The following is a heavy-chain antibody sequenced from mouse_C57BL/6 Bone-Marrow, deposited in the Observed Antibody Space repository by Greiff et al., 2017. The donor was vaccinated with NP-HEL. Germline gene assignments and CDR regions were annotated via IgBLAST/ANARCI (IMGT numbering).Heavy chain of an antibody. CDR2: IRNKANGYTT. V-gene: IGHV7-3*01. CDR3: ARYGAVGTWAMDY. CDR1: GFTFTDYY. Sequence: EVKLVESGGGLVQPGGSLSLSCAASGFTFTDYYMSWVRQPPGKALEWLGFIRNKANGYTTEYRSSVKGRFTISRDNSQNILSLKMNGLGAEDSATYYCARYGAVGTWAMDYWGQGTSVTVSS. D-gene: IGHD1-1*01. J-gene: IGHJ4*01.